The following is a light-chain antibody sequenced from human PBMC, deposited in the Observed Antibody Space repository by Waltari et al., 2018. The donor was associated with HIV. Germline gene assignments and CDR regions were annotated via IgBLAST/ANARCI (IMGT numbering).Light chain of an antibody. V-gene: IGKV4-1*01. Sequence: DIVMTQSPDSLAVSLGERAPINCKSSQSLLYSSNNKNYLAWYQQKPGQPPELLIYWASTRESGVPDRFSGSGSATDFTLTISSLQAEDVAVYYCQQYYSTPLTFGGGTQVEIK. CDR2: WAS. CDR1: QSLLYSSNNKNY. CDR3: QQYYSTPLT. J-gene: IGKJ4*01.